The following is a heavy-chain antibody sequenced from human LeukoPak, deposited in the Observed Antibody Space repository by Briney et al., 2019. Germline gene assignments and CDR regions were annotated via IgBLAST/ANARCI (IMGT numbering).Heavy chain of an antibody. CDR1: GFTFSNYA. Sequence: GGSLRLSCAASGFTFSNYAMYWVRQAPGKGLEWVSAVSGRDDSTYYADSVKGRFTISRDTSKNTLYLQMNSLRAEDTAVYYCAKWGDYDILTGYYGPDYWGQGTLVTVSS. J-gene: IGHJ4*02. V-gene: IGHV3-23*01. CDR2: VSGRDDST. CDR3: AKWGDYDILTGYYGPDY. D-gene: IGHD3-9*01.